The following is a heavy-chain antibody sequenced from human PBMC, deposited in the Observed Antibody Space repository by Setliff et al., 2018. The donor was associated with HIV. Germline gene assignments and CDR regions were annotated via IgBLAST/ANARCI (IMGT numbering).Heavy chain of an antibody. V-gene: IGHV2-26*01. CDR2: IFSNDEK. D-gene: IGHD3-3*01. J-gene: IGHJ6*03. CDR1: GFSLSNARMG. CDR3: ARGTFFGVVIGNYYMDV. Sequence: SGPTLVNPTETLTLTCTVSGFSLSNARMGVSWIRQPPGKALEWLAHIFSNDEKSYSTSLKSRLTISKDTSKSQVVLTMTNMDPVDTATYCCARGTFFGVVIGNYYMDVWGKGTTVTVSS.